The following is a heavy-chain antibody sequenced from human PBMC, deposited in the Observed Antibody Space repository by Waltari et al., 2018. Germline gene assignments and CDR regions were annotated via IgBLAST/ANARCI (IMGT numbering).Heavy chain of an antibody. V-gene: IGHV1-69*01. CDR3: ARDRGDGGGGIDY. J-gene: IGHJ4*02. Sequence: QGLEWMGGIIPIFGTANYAQKFQGRVTITADESTSTAYMELSSLRSEDTAVYYCARDRGDGGGGIDYWGQGTLVTVSS. D-gene: IGHD3-16*01. CDR2: IIPIFGTA.